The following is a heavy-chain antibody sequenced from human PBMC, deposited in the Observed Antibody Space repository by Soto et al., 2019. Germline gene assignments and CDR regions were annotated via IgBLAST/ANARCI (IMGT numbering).Heavy chain of an antibody. CDR1: GDSFNGYY. CDR3: ARESGGATATLDYYYFYMDV. CDR2: INPNGGAT. D-gene: IGHD5-12*01. J-gene: IGHJ6*03. Sequence: ASVKVSCKASGDSFNGYYIHWVRQAPGQGLEWMGWINPNGGATKYAQKFQGRVTVTRDTSIRTVYMELSSLRSDDTALYYCARESGGATATLDYYYFYMDVWGKGTTVTVSS. V-gene: IGHV1-2*02.